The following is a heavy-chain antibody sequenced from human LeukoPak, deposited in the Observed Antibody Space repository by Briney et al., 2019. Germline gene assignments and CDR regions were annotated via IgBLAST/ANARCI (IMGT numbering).Heavy chain of an antibody. Sequence: ASVKVSCKASGFTFTAYHMHWVRQAPGQGLEWMGWINPNSGGTNYAQKFQGRVTMTRDTSISTAYMELSGLRSDDTAVYYCARHVGWFGELLYRYFDYWGQGTLVTVSS. CDR1: GFTFTAYH. J-gene: IGHJ4*02. D-gene: IGHD3-10*01. CDR2: INPNSGGT. CDR3: ARHVGWFGELLYRYFDY. V-gene: IGHV1-2*02.